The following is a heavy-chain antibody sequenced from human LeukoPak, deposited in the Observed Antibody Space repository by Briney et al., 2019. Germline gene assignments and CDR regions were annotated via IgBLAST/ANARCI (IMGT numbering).Heavy chain of an antibody. CDR3: ARGPGPRITMVRGAGDYYYYMDV. CDR1: GGTFISYA. CDR2: IIPIFGTA. J-gene: IGHJ6*03. Sequence: ASVKVSCKASGGTFISYAISWVRQAPGQGLEWMGGIIPIFGTANYAQKFQGRVTITTDESTSTAYMELSSLRSEDTAVYYCARGPGPRITMVRGAGDYYYYMDVWGKGTTVTVSS. D-gene: IGHD3-10*01. V-gene: IGHV1-69*05.